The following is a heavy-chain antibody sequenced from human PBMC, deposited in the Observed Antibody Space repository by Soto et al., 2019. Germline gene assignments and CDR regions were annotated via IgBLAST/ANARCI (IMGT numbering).Heavy chain of an antibody. CDR1: GFIFSNFD. Sequence: QVQLVQSGGGVVQTGMSLRLSCATSGFIFSNFDVHWVRQAPGKGLEWVAGIWYDGSVKYYGDSVKGRVTISRDNFKNTLYLEMTTLGAEDTATYYCARDRGISGADHNPYFDDWGQGTLLTVSS. CDR2: IWYDGSVK. V-gene: IGHV3-33*01. D-gene: IGHD6-13*01. CDR3: ARDRGISGADHNPYFDD. J-gene: IGHJ4*02.